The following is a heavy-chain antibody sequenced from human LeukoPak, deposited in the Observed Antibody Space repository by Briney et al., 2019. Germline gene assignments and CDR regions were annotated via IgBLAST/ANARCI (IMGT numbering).Heavy chain of an antibody. CDR2: INPSGGST. D-gene: IGHD3-10*01. CDR1: GYTFTSYY. V-gene: IGHV1-46*01. CDR3: ARVPMVRGVMSYYYYMDV. J-gene: IGHJ6*03. Sequence: VASVKVSCKASGYTFTSYYMHWVGQAHGQGLEWMGIINPSGGSTSYAQKFQGRVTMTRDMSTSTVYMELSSLRSEDTAVYYCARVPMVRGVMSYYYYMDVWGKGTTVTVSS.